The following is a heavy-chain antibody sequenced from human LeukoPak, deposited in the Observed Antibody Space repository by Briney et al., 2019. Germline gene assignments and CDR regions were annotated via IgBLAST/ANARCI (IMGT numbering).Heavy chain of an antibody. CDR2: IYYSGST. CDR3: ARDRYYYGSGSYFGYYGMDV. J-gene: IGHJ6*02. V-gene: IGHV4-31*03. CDR1: GGSISSGGYY. Sequence: SETLSLTCTVSGGSISSGGYYWSWIRQHPGKGLEWIGYIYYSGSTYYNPSLKIRVTISVDTSKNQFSLKLSSVTAADTAVYYCARDRYYYGSGSYFGYYGMDVWGQGTTVTVSS. D-gene: IGHD3-10*01.